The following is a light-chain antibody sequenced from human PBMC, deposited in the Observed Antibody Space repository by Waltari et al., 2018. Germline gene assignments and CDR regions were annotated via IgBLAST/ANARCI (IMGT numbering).Light chain of an antibody. CDR2: GTS. V-gene: IGKV3-11*01. CDR3: QQYYSSPAT. CDR1: QSVGSY. J-gene: IGKJ1*01. Sequence: EILLTQSPATLSLSPGERATLSCRASQSVGSYLAWYQQKPGQAPRLLIYGTSNRATGIPARFSGSGSGTDFTLAISSLEPEDFAVYYCQQYYSSPATFGQGTKVEIK.